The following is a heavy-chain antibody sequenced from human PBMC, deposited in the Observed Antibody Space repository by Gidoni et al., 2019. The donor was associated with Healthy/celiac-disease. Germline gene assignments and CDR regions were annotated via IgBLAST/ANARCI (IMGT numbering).Heavy chain of an antibody. CDR2: MNPNSGNT. D-gene: IGHD6-13*01. CDR3: ARSYGVAAGTYYYYGMDV. Sequence: QVQLVQSGAEVQKPGASVKVSCKASGYPFTSYDINWVRQATGQGLEWMGWMNPNSGNTGYAQKFQGRVTMTRNTSISTAYMELSSLRSEDTAVYYCARSYGVAAGTYYYYGMDVWGQGTTVTVSS. J-gene: IGHJ6*02. V-gene: IGHV1-8*01. CDR1: GYPFTSYD.